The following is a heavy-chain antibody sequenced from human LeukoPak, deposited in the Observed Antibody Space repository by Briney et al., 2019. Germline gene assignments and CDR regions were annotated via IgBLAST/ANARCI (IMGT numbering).Heavy chain of an antibody. V-gene: IGHV3-9*01. CDR1: GFTFDDYV. CDR3: ARVLAPGGVDLYYFDY. J-gene: IGHJ4*02. D-gene: IGHD3-16*01. Sequence: GGSLRLSCAASGFTFDDYVMHWVRQAPGKGLEWVSGITWNSDTIAYADSVKGRFTISRDNAKNSLYLQMNSLRAEDTALYYCARVLAPGGVDLYYFDYWGQGTLVTVSS. CDR2: ITWNSDTI.